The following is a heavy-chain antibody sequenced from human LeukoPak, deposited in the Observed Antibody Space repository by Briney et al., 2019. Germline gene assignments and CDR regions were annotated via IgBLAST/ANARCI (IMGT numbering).Heavy chain of an antibody. CDR3: AREGAYYDSSGYYLYWFDP. CDR2: INHSGST. D-gene: IGHD3-22*01. CDR1: GGSFSGYY. J-gene: IGHJ5*02. Sequence: SETLSLTCAVYGGSFSGYYWSWIRQPPGKGLEWIGEINHSGSTNYNPSLKSRVTISVDTSKNQFSLKLSSVTAADTAVYYCAREGAYYDSSGYYLYWFDPWGQGTLVTLSS. V-gene: IGHV4-34*01.